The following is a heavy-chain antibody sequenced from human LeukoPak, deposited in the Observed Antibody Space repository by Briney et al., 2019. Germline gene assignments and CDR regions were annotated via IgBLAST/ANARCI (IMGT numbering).Heavy chain of an antibody. V-gene: IGHV3-7*01. CDR3: ARGALDAATPFDS. J-gene: IGHJ5*01. D-gene: IGHD2-15*01. CDR1: GFSFTNDW. CDR2: IKPDGGEK. Sequence: GGSLRLSCAASGFSFTNDWMTWVRQPPGKGLEWVANIKPDGGEKFYVDSVKGRFTVSRDNAKNSLYLQMNSLRAEDTAVYYCARGALDAATPFDSWGQGTLVTVSS.